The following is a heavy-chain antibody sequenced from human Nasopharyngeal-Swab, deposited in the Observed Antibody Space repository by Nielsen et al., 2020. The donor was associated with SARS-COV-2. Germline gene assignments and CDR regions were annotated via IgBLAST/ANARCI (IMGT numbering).Heavy chain of an antibody. CDR2: FDPEDGET. V-gene: IGHV1-24*01. CDR1: GYTLTELS. D-gene: IGHD1-26*01. Sequence: ASVKVSCKVSGYTLTELSMHWVRQAPGKGLEWMGGFDPEDGETIYAQKFQGRVTMTEDTSTDTAYMELSSLRPEDTAVYYCATIYAIVGASGSFDYWGQGTLVTVSS. J-gene: IGHJ4*02. CDR3: ATIYAIVGASGSFDY.